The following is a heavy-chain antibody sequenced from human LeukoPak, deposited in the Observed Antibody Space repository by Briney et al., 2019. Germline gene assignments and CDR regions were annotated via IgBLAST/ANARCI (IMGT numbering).Heavy chain of an antibody. CDR3: ARDVRYYYGSGSYPW. CDR2: ISSSSSYI. J-gene: IGHJ4*02. CDR1: GFPFNSYS. D-gene: IGHD3-10*01. Sequence: GSLELSPAASGFPFNSYSMNWVRPAPGKGLGWVSSISSSSSYIYYADSVKGRFTISRDNAKNSLYLQMNSLRAEDTAVYYCARDVRYYYGSGSYPWWGQGTLVTVSS. V-gene: IGHV3-21*01.